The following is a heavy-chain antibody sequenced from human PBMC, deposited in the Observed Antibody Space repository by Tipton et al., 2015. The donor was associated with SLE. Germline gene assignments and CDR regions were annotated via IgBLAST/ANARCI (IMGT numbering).Heavy chain of an antibody. CDR1: GGSISSGGYY. D-gene: IGHD3-16*01. V-gene: IGHV4-31*03. J-gene: IGHJ4*02. Sequence: LRLSCTVSGGSISSGGYYWSWIRQHPGKGLEWIGYIYYSGSTYYNPPLKSRVTIPVDTSKNQFSLKLSSVTAADTAVQYCAGAVCRNYFDYWGQGTLVTVSS. CDR2: IYYSGST. CDR3: AGAVCRNYFDY.